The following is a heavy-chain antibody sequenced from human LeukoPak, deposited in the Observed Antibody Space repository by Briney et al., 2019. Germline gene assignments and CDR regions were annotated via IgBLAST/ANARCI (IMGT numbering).Heavy chain of an antibody. CDR2: ISSSGSTI. D-gene: IGHD6-19*01. J-gene: IGHJ4*02. CDR3: ARDEGQWLVPDY. Sequence: PGGSLRLSCAASGFTFSSYVMNWVRQAPGKGLEWVSYISSSGSTIYYADSVKGRFTISRDNAKNSLYLQMNSLRAEDTAVYYCARDEGQWLVPDYWGQGTLVTVSS. CDR1: GFTFSSYV. V-gene: IGHV3-48*03.